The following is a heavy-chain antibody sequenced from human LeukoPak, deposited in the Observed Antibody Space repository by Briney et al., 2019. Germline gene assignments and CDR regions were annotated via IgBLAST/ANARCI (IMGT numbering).Heavy chain of an antibody. Sequence: SETLSLTCAVYGGSFSGYYWSWIRQPPGKGLEWIGEINHSGSTNYNPSLKSRVTTSVDTSKNQFSLKLSSVTAADTAVYYCARGRRLIVVGHYYYYMDVWGKGTTVTVSS. CDR1: GGSFSGYY. D-gene: IGHD3-22*01. CDR3: ARGRRLIVVGHYYYYMDV. CDR2: INHSGST. J-gene: IGHJ6*03. V-gene: IGHV4-34*01.